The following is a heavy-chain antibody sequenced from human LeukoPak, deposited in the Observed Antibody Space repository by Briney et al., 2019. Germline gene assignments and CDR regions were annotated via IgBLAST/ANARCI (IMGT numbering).Heavy chain of an antibody. Sequence: TSETLSLTCTVSGGSISSYYWSWIRQPAGKGLEWIGRIYTSGSTNYNPSLKSRVTISVDTSKNQFSLKLSSVTAADTAVYYCARSLNYDFWSGYYTDEYYGMDVWGQGTTVTVSS. CDR3: ARSLNYDFWSGYYTDEYYGMDV. D-gene: IGHD3-3*01. CDR1: GGSISSYY. V-gene: IGHV4-4*07. CDR2: IYTSGST. J-gene: IGHJ6*02.